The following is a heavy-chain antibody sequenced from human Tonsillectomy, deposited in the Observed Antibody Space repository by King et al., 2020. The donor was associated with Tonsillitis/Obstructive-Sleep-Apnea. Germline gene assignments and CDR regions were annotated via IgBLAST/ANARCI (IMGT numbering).Heavy chain of an antibody. J-gene: IGHJ5*01. D-gene: IGHD6-13*01. CDR1: GGTFSSYA. CDR2: IIPIFGRT. CDR3: ARGTAGFSNSWFDY. V-gene: IGHV1-69*01. Sequence: QLVQSGAEVKKPESSVKVSCKASGGTFSSYAISWVRQAPRQGLEWMGGIIPIFGRTNYAQKFQGRVTITADESTSTAYMELSSLRSEDTAVYFCARGTAGFSNSWFDYWGQGTLVTVSS.